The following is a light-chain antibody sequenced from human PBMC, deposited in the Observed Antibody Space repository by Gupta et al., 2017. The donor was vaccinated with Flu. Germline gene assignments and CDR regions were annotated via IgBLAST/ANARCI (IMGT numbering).Light chain of an antibody. Sequence: EIVLIQSPGTLSVSPGEIATLSRRASEPIGRQLAWYQQRPGRPPRLIISDTSKRATGVPARFSGSGSETDFTLTISNLDPEDFAVYFCQQRSLWPLTFGGGTKLEIK. CDR1: EPIGRQ. V-gene: IGKV3-11*01. CDR3: QQRSLWPLT. J-gene: IGKJ4*01. CDR2: DTS.